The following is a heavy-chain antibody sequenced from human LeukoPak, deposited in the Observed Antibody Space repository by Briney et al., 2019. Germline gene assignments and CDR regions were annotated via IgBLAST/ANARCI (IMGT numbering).Heavy chain of an antibody. V-gene: IGHV3-49*04. CDR1: GFTFGDYA. D-gene: IGHD6-13*01. CDR2: IRSKAYGGTT. J-gene: IGHJ4*02. CDR3: TRKGRIAAAGRGYFDY. Sequence: GGSLILSCTASGFTFGDYAMSWVRQAPGKGLEWVGFIRSKAYGGTTEYTASVKGRFTISRDDSKSIAYLQMNSLKTEDTAVYYCTRKGRIAAAGRGYFDYWGQGTLVTVSS.